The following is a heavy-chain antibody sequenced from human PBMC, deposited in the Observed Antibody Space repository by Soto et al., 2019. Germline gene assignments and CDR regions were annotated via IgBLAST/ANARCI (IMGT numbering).Heavy chain of an antibody. D-gene: IGHD3-22*01. CDR3: ARMYYYDSRGYFGY. CDR2: IIPIFGTA. CDR1: GGTFSSYA. Sequence: SVKVSCKASGGTFSSYAISWVRQAPGQGLEWMGGIIPIFGTANYAQKFQGRVTITADESTSTAYMELSSLRSEDTAVYYCARMYYYDSRGYFGYWGQGTLVTVSS. V-gene: IGHV1-69*13. J-gene: IGHJ4*02.